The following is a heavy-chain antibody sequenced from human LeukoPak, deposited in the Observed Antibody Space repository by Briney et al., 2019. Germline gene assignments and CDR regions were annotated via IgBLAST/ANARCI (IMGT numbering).Heavy chain of an antibody. Sequence: GGSLRLSCAASGFTFSSYGMHWVRQAPGKGLEWVAFIRYDGSNKYYADSVKGRFTISRDNSKNTLYLQMNSLRAEDTAVYYCAKDRVPYSGSQRGSVYWAQGTLVTVSS. CDR2: IRYDGSNK. V-gene: IGHV3-30*02. J-gene: IGHJ4*02. CDR1: GFTFSSYG. CDR3: AKDRVPYSGSQRGSVY. D-gene: IGHD1-26*01.